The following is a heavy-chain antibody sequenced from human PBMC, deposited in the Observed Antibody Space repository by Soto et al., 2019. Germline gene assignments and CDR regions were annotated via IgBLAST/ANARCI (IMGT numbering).Heavy chain of an antibody. V-gene: IGHV4-34*01. Sequence: SETLSLTCAVYGGSFSGYYWSWIRQPPGKGLEWIGEINHSGSTNYNPSLKSRVTISVDTSKNQFSRKLSAVTAADTAVYYCARELTGGFFGYWGQGTLVTVSS. CDR3: ARELTGGFFGY. CDR1: GGSFSGYY. D-gene: IGHD7-27*01. CDR2: INHSGST. J-gene: IGHJ4*02.